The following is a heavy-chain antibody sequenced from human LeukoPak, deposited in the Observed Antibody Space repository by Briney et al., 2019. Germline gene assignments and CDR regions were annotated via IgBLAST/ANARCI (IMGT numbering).Heavy chain of an antibody. CDR3: AVPSLGQMANLGY. D-gene: IGHD5-24*01. CDR2: TDPIGGST. J-gene: IGHJ4*02. V-gene: IGHV1-46*01. CDR1: GYTFTNYY. Sequence: ASVKVSCKASGYTFTNYYIHWVRQAPGQGLEWMGITDPIGGSTNYAQKFQGRVTITRDTSASTAYMELSSLRSEDTAVYYCAVPSLGQMANLGYWGQGTLVTVSS.